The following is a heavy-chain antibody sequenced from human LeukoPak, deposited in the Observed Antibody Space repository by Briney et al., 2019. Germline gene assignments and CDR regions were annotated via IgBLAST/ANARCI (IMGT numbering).Heavy chain of an antibody. CDR2: IKPDGSEK. CDR1: GFTFSNYG. J-gene: IGHJ4*02. Sequence: GGSLTLSCAASGFTFSNYGMCWFRQAPGKGLEWVANIKPDGSEKDYEDSVKGRFTFSRDNAKNSLYLQMNGLRAEDMAVYYCARLAAGSDYFDYWGQGTLVTVSS. D-gene: IGHD6-13*01. V-gene: IGHV3-7*04. CDR3: ARLAAGSDYFDY.